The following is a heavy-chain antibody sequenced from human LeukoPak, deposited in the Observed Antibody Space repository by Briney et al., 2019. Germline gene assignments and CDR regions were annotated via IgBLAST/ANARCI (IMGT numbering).Heavy chain of an antibody. Sequence: GGSLRLSCAASGFTFSSYAMHWVRQAPGKGLEYVSAISSNGGSTYYANSVKGRFTISRDNSKNTLYLQMGSLRAEDMAVYYCARVRGSYYYYYMDVWGKGTTVTVSS. V-gene: IGHV3-64*01. D-gene: IGHD2-15*01. CDR1: GFTFSSYA. J-gene: IGHJ6*03. CDR3: ARVRGSYYYYYMDV. CDR2: ISSNGGST.